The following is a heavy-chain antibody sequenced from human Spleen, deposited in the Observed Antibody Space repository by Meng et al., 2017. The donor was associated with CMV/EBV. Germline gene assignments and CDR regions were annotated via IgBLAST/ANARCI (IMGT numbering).Heavy chain of an antibody. Sequence: CTVSGGPVSSASYYWSCFRQPPGKGLAWIGYIYYSGSTNYNPSLKSRVTISVETSKNQFSLKLTSVTAVDTAVYYCARVLGGNWFDPWGQGTLVTVSS. CDR3: ARVLGGNWFDP. V-gene: IGHV4-61*01. CDR2: IYYSGST. D-gene: IGHD7-27*01. J-gene: IGHJ5*02. CDR1: GGPVSSASYY.